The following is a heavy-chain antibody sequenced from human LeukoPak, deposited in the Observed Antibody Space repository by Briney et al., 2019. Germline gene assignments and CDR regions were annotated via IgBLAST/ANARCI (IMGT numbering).Heavy chain of an antibody. CDR2: ISYDGSNK. D-gene: IGHD3-10*01. V-gene: IGHV3-30*18. Sequence: PGGSLRLSCAASGFTFSSYGMHWVRQAPGKGLEWVAVISYDGSNKYYADSVKGRFTISRDNSKNTLYLQMNSLRAEDTAVYYCAKDAEFGESYYYYYYGMDVWGQGTTVTVSS. CDR1: GFTFSSYG. J-gene: IGHJ6*02. CDR3: AKDAEFGESYYYYYYGMDV.